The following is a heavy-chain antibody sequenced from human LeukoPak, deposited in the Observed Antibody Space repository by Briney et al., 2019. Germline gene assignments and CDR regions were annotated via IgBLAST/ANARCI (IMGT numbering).Heavy chain of an antibody. V-gene: IGHV3-21*04. CDR2: ISSSSSYI. Sequence: PGGSLRLSCAASGFTFSSYSMNWVRQAPGKGLEWVSSISSSSSYIYYADSVKGRFTISRDNSKNTLYLQMNSLRAEDTAVYYCAKARLNSRVAAAGSPGDYWGQGTLVTVSS. CDR3: AKARLNSRVAAAGSPGDY. D-gene: IGHD6-13*01. J-gene: IGHJ4*02. CDR1: GFTFSSYS.